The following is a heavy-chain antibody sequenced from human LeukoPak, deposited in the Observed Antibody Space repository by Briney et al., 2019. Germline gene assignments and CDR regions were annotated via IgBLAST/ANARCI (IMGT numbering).Heavy chain of an antibody. J-gene: IGHJ2*01. D-gene: IGHD1-26*01. CDR3: ARHGLSAWEGVLDGYFDL. V-gene: IGHV4-39*01. CDR2: IYYSGST. CDR1: GGSISSSSYY. Sequence: AETLSLTCTVSGGSISSSSYYWGWIRQPPGKGLECIGSIYYSGSTYYNPSLKSRITISVDSSKNQFSLRLSSVTAADTAVYYCARHGLSAWEGVLDGYFDLWGRGTLVTVSS.